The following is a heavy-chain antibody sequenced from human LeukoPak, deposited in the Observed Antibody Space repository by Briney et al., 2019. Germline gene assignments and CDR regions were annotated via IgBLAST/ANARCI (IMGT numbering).Heavy chain of an antibody. Sequence: EASVKVSCKASGYTFTGYYMHWVRQAPGQGLEWMGWINPNSGGTNYAQKFQGRVTMTRDTSISTAYMELSRLRSDDTAVYYCARVPSIVGPIFDIWGQETMVTVSS. D-gene: IGHD2-15*01. J-gene: IGHJ3*02. CDR3: ARVPSIVGPIFDI. CDR2: INPNSGGT. V-gene: IGHV1-2*02. CDR1: GYTFTGYY.